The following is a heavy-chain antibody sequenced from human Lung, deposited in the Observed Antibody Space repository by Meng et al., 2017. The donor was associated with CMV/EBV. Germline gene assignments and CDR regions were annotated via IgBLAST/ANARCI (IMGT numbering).Heavy chain of an antibody. D-gene: IGHD3-3*01. J-gene: IGHJ4*02. CDR1: GFTFSSYA. V-gene: IGHV3-30*04. CDR3: ARDRGRFLEWLFPDY. Sequence: GGSLRLSXAASGFTFSSYAMHWVRQAPGKGLEWVAVISYDGSNKYYADSVKGRFTISRDNSKNTLYLQMNSLRAEDTAVYYCARDRGRFLEWLFPDYWGQGTLVTVSS. CDR2: ISYDGSNK.